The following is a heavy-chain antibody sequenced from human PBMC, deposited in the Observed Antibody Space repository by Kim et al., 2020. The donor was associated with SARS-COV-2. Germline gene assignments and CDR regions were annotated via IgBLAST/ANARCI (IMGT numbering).Heavy chain of an antibody. V-gene: IGHV3-23*01. D-gene: IGHD3-22*01. Sequence: GGSLRLSCAASGFTFYTYAMGWVRQAPGKGLEWLSTLSGSGFTIDYADSVKGRFTVSRDNSKNTLYLQMNSLRAEDTALYYCAKIRTYYYDSSEFDGFDVWGQGTMVTVSS. CDR1: GFTFYTYA. CDR2: LSGSGFTI. CDR3: AKIRTYYYDSSEFDGFDV. J-gene: IGHJ3*01.